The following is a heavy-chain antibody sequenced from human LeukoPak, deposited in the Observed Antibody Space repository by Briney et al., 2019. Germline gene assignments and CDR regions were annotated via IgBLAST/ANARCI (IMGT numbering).Heavy chain of an antibody. CDR2: INHSGST. J-gene: IGHJ5*02. Sequence: SETLSLTCAVYGGSFSGYYWSWIRQPPGKGLEWIGEINHSGSTNYNPSLKSRVTISVDTSKNQFSLKLSSVTAADTAVYYCARGGGLTYSWFDPWGQGTLVTVSS. V-gene: IGHV4-34*01. CDR1: GGSFSGYY. D-gene: IGHD4/OR15-4a*01. CDR3: ARGGGLTYSWFDP.